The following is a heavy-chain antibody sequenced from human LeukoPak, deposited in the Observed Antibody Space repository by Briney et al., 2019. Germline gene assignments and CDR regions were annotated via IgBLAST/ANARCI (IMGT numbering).Heavy chain of an antibody. Sequence: ASVKVSCKASGYTFTSYYMHWVRQAPGQGLEWMGIINPSGGSTSYAQKFQGRVTMTRDTSTSTAYMELSRLRSDDTAVYYCARVAWGLRFGELSQSEIDYWGQGTLVTASS. CDR1: GYTFTSYY. D-gene: IGHD3-10*01. J-gene: IGHJ4*02. V-gene: IGHV1-46*01. CDR2: INPSGGST. CDR3: ARVAWGLRFGELSQSEIDY.